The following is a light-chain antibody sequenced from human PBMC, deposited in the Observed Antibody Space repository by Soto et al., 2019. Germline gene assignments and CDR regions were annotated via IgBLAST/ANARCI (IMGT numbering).Light chain of an antibody. V-gene: IGLV1-40*01. Sequence: QLVLTQPPSVSGATGQRVTISCTGSRSNIGAGYDVHWYQQLPGTAPKVLIYANSNRPSGVPDRFSGSKSGTSASLAITGLQAEDEADYYCQSYDSSLSVVFGGGTKLTVL. J-gene: IGLJ2*01. CDR2: ANS. CDR1: RSNIGAGYD. CDR3: QSYDSSLSVV.